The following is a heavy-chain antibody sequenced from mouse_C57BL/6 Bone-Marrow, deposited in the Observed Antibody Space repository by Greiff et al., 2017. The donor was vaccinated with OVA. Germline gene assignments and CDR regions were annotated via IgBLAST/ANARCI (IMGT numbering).Heavy chain of an antibody. J-gene: IGHJ3*01. CDR3: ARWDYFRFAY. D-gene: IGHD1-1*01. CDR2: IYPSDSET. V-gene: IGHV1-61*01. CDR1: GYTFTSYW. Sequence: QVQLKQPGAELVRPGSSVKLSCKASGYTFTSYWMDWVKQRPGQGLEWIGNIYPSDSETHYNQKFKDKATLTVDKSSSTAYMQLSSLTSEDSAVYYCARWDYFRFAYWGQGTLVTVSA.